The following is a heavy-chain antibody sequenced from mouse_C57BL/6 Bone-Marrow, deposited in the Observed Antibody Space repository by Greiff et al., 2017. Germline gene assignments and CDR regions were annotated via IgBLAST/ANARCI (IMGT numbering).Heavy chain of an antibody. D-gene: IGHD1-1*01. CDR3: ARIYYYGSSYAH. CDR1: GYTFTSYW. CDR2: IDPSDSYT. Sequence: QVQLQQSGAELVKPGASVKLSCKASGYTFTSYWMQWVKQRPGQGLEWIGEIDPSDSYTNYNQKFKGKATLTVDKSSSTAYMQLSSLTSEDSAVYYFARIYYYGSSYAHWGQGTTLTVSS. V-gene: IGHV1-50*01. J-gene: IGHJ2*01.